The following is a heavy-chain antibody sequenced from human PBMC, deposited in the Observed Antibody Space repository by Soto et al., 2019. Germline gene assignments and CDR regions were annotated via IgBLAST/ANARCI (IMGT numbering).Heavy chain of an antibody. V-gene: IGHV3-23*01. Sequence: EVQLLESGGGLVQTGGSLRLSCVASGFTFSTYAMNWVRQAPGNGLEWVSAISGSGGSIHYADSVKGRFTISRDHSKNTLYLQMNSLRDEDTAVYHCVKGYWKGDVWGQGTTVTVSS. CDR1: GFTFSTYA. CDR2: ISGSGGSI. CDR3: VKGYWKGDV. D-gene: IGHD1-1*01. J-gene: IGHJ6*02.